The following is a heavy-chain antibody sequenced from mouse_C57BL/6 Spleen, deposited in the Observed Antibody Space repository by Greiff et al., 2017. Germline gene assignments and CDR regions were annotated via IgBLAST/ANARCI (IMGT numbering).Heavy chain of an antibody. CDR3: ARRRTTVVAEDWYFDV. J-gene: IGHJ1*03. V-gene: IGHV3-8*01. CDR1: GYSITSDY. Sequence: EVQRVESGPGLAKPSQTLSLTCSVTGYSITSDYWNWIRKFPGNKLEYMGYISYSGSTYYNPSLKSRISITRDTSKNQYYLQLNSVTTEDTATYYCARRRTTVVAEDWYFDVSGTGTTVTVSS. D-gene: IGHD1-1*01. CDR2: ISYSGST.